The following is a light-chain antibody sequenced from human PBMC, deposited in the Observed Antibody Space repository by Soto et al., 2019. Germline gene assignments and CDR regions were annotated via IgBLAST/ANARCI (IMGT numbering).Light chain of an antibody. CDR1: SSDVGGYKY. V-gene: IGLV2-14*01. Sequence: QSALTQPASVSGSPGQSITISCTGSSSDVGGYKYVSWYQQYPGKAPKLMIYEVSNRPSGVSNRFSGSKSGNTASLTISWLQAEDEADYYCSSYTSSRTAVFGGGTKVTVL. CDR3: SSYTSSRTAV. CDR2: EVS. J-gene: IGLJ2*01.